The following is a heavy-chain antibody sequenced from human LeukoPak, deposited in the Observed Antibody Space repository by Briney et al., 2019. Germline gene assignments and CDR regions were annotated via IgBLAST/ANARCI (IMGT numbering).Heavy chain of an antibody. CDR3: AKGERYYDILTGKFDY. CDR1: GYTFSSYA. Sequence: GGSLRLSCAAPGYTFSSYAMNWVRQAPGKGLEWVSSISGSGGSTYYADSVKGRFTISRDNSKNTLYLQMNSLRAEDTAVYYCAKGERYYDILTGKFDYWGQGTLVTVSS. CDR2: ISGSGGST. V-gene: IGHV3-23*01. D-gene: IGHD3-9*01. J-gene: IGHJ4*02.